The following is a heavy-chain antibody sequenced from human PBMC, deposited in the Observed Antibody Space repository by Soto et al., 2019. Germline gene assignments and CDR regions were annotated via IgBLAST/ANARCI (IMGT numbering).Heavy chain of an antibody. CDR3: ARLGTTYYYGMDV. Sequence: GASVKVSCKASGYTFSNYYIHWVRQAPGQGLEWMGVITPSGVSTTYAQNFQGRVTMTRDTSTSTVYMELSSLRFDDTAVYYCARLGTTYYYGMDVWGQGTTVTVSS. J-gene: IGHJ6*02. V-gene: IGHV1-46*01. CDR1: GYTFSNYY. CDR2: ITPSGVST. D-gene: IGHD7-27*01.